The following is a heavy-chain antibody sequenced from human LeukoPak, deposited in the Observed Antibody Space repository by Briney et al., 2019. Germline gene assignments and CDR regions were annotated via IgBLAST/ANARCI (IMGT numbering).Heavy chain of an antibody. V-gene: IGHV3-74*01. J-gene: IGHJ4*02. CDR2: INSDGSST. D-gene: IGHD3-22*01. CDR3: ARDGDYYDSSGYYYVLFDY. CDR1: GFTFSNYW. Sequence: GGSLRLSCAASGFTFSNYWMHWVRQAPGKGLVWVSHINSDGSSTGYADSVKGGFTISRDNSKNTLYLQMNSLRAEDTAVYYCARDGDYYDSSGYYYVLFDYWGQGTLVTVSS.